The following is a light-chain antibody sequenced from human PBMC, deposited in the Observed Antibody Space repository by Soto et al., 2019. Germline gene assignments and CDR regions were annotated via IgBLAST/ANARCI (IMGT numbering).Light chain of an antibody. CDR1: QDISTY. CDR3: QKYDNAPLT. V-gene: IGKV1-27*01. Sequence: DIQMTQAPSSLSASVGYRVTITCRARQDISTYLAWYQQKPGKVPKLLISAAYTLQSGVPPRFSGSGSGTDFTLTISSLQPEDVATYYCQKYDNAPLTFGGGTKVEIK. CDR2: AAY. J-gene: IGKJ4*01.